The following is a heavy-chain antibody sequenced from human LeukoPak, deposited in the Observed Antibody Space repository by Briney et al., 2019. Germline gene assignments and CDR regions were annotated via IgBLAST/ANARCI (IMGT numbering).Heavy chain of an antibody. D-gene: IGHD3-22*01. CDR1: GGTFSSYA. Sequence: SVKVSCKASGGTFSSYAISWVRQTPGQGLEWMGGIIPIFGTANYAQKFQGRVTITADESTSTAYMELSSLRSEDTAVYYCARAPLNSVDSSGYYPDYFDYWGQGTLVTVSS. CDR3: ARAPLNSVDSSGYYPDYFDY. CDR2: IIPIFGTA. J-gene: IGHJ4*02. V-gene: IGHV1-69*13.